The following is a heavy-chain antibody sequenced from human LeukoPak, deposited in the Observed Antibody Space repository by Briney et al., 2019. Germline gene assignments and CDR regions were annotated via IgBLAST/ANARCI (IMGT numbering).Heavy chain of an antibody. CDR3: ARGSMVRGAIDY. V-gene: IGHV3-15*01. CDR1: GFTFSNAW. J-gene: IGHJ4*02. CDR2: IKSKTDGGTT. Sequence: GGSLRLSCAASGFTFSNAWMSWVRQAPGKGLEWVGRIKSKTDGGTTDYAAPVKGRFTISRDDSKNTLYLQMNSLRAEDTAVYYCARGSMVRGAIDYWGQGTLVTVSS. D-gene: IGHD3-10*01.